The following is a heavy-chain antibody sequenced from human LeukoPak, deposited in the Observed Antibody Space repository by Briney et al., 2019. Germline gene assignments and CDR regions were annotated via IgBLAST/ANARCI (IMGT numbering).Heavy chain of an antibody. V-gene: IGHV3-30*02. Sequence: GGSLRLSCAASGFTFSSYGMHWVRQAPGKGLEWVAFIRYDGSNKYYADSVKGRFTISRDNSKNTLYLQMNSLRAEDTAVYYCAKDGGYNYGYDFDYWGQGNLVTVSS. J-gene: IGHJ4*02. CDR1: GFTFSSYG. CDR3: AKDGGYNYGYDFDY. D-gene: IGHD5-18*01. CDR2: IRYDGSNK.